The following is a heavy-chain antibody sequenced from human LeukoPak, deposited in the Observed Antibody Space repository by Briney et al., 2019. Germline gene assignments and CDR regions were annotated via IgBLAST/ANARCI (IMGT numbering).Heavy chain of an antibody. J-gene: IGHJ4*02. D-gene: IGHD2-8*01. CDR1: GGSISSSSYY. CDR2: IYYSGST. V-gene: IGHV4-39*07. CDR3: ARVLVSRVDY. Sequence: NPSETLSLTCTVSGGSISSSSYYWGWIRQPPGKGLEWIGTIYYSGSTYYNPSLKSRVTISVDTSKNQFSLKLSSVTAADTAVYYCARVLVSRVDYWGQGTLVTVSS.